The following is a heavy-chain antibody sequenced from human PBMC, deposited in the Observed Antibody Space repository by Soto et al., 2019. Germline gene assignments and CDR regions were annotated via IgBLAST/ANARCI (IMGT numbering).Heavy chain of an antibody. J-gene: IGHJ4*02. V-gene: IGHV4-34*01. CDR3: ARGQEGVVATH. CDR1: GGSLSGYY. CDR2: VKDGGHT. Sequence: QVQLQQWGAGLLKPSETLSLNCAVTGGSLSGYYWSWIRQPPGKGLEWIGEVKDGGHTNYSPSLRGRVTISSATANTQFSLRLNSVTAAAPGVYYCARGQEGVVATHWDQGSLVTVSS. D-gene: IGHD5-12*01.